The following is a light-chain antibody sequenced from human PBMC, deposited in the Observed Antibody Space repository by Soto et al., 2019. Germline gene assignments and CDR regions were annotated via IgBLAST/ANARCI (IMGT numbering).Light chain of an antibody. CDR1: QTVTNDY. V-gene: IGKV3-20*01. CDR3: QQYGSSPGIT. J-gene: IGKJ5*01. Sequence: EVVLTHSPGTLSLSPVERVTLSFRASQTVTNDYLAWYQQKDGQAPRLLIYDASTRATGVPDRFSGSGSGPEYTLTITRLEPEDFAVYSCQQYGSSPGITFGQGTRLENK. CDR2: DAS.